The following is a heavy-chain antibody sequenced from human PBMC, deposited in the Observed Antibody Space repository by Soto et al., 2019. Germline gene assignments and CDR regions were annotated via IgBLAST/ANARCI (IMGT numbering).Heavy chain of an antibody. V-gene: IGHV1-69*01. Sequence: QVQLVQSGAEVKKPGSSVKVSCKASGGTFSSYAISWVRQAPGQGPEWMGGIIPIFGTTNYAQKFQGMVTITADESTSTGYMELSSLRSEDTAVYYCARGIRGATRLDTLYGIDVWGQGTTVTVSS. CDR2: IIPIFGTT. D-gene: IGHD1-26*01. CDR3: ARGIRGATRLDTLYGIDV. CDR1: GGTFSSYA. J-gene: IGHJ6*02.